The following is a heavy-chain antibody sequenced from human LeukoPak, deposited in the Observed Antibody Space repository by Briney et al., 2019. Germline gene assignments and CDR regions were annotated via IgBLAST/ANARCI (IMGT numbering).Heavy chain of an antibody. CDR2: ISVYNGNT. V-gene: IGHV1-18*01. Sequence: ASAKASCKASGYTFTSYGISWVRQAPGQGLEWMGWISVYNGNTNYAQKLQGRVTMTTDTSTSTAYMELRSLRSDDTAVYYCASPYCSGGTCYAHDAFDIWGQGTMVTVSS. CDR3: ASPYCSGGTCYAHDAFDI. J-gene: IGHJ3*02. D-gene: IGHD2-15*01. CDR1: GYTFTSYG.